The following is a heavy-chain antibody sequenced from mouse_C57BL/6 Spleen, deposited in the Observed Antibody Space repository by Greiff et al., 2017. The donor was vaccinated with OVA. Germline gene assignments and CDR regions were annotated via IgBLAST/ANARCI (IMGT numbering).Heavy chain of an antibody. V-gene: IGHV1-55*01. Sequence: QVQLQQPGAELVKPGASVKMSCKASGYTFTSYWITWVKQRPGQGLEWIGDIYPGSGSTNYNEKFKSKATLTVDTSSSTAYMQLSSLTSEDSAVYCCARSPITTVVAQWYFDVWGTGTTVTVSS. J-gene: IGHJ1*03. CDR2: IYPGSGST. D-gene: IGHD1-1*01. CDR3: ARSPITTVVAQWYFDV. CDR1: GYTFTSYW.